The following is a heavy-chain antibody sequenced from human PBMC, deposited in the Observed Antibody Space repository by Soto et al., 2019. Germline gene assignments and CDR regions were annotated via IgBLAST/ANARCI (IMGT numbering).Heavy chain of an antibody. CDR1: GFMFSAYT. Sequence: GGSLRLSCAASGFMFSAYTTNWVRQAPGKGLEWLSSISDDSGYIDYADSLRGRFTVSRDNARNSLYLQIDSLGVEDTAVYYCATPYYFNHWGPGTLVTVSS. V-gene: IGHV3-21*06. J-gene: IGHJ1*01. CDR3: ATPYYFNH. D-gene: IGHD3-16*01. CDR2: ISDDSGYI.